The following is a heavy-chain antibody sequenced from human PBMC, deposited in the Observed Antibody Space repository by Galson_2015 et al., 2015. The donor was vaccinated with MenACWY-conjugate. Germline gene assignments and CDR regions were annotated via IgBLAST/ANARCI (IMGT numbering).Heavy chain of an antibody. CDR1: GYSFTDYW. Sequence: QSGAEVKKPGESLQISCRGSGYSFTDYWVGWVRQMPGRGLEWMGLTEPHNSNTRYSPSFQGQVTISADESISTAFLQWSSMKASDTAMYYCARPPPGGRGMDVWGRGTTVTVSS. V-gene: IGHV5-51*01. D-gene: IGHD1-26*01. CDR3: ARPPPGGRGMDV. J-gene: IGHJ6*02. CDR2: TEPHNSNT.